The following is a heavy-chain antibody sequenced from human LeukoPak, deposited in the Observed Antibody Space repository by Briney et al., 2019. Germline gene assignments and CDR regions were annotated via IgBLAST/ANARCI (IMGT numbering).Heavy chain of an antibody. CDR3: ARLVVSGDFDY. D-gene: IGHD2-21*01. CDR1: GGSFSGYY. J-gene: IGHJ4*02. CDR2: INHSGST. Sequence: PSETLSLTCAVYGGSFSGYYWSWIRQPPGKGLEWIGEINHSGSTNYNPSLKSRVTISVDTSKNQFSLKLSSVTAADTAVYYCARLVVSGDFDYWGQGTLVTVSS. V-gene: IGHV4-34*01.